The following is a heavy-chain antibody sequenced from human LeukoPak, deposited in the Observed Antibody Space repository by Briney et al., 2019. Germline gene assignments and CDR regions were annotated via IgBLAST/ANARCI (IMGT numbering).Heavy chain of an antibody. CDR1: GGSFSGYY. J-gene: IGHJ4*02. D-gene: IGHD4-17*01. CDR3: ARDRTTVTTHTGDY. Sequence: PSETLSLTCAVYGGSFSGYYWSWIRQPPGKGLEWIGEINHSGSTNYNLSLKSRVTISVDTSKNQFSLKLSSVTAADTAVYYCARDRTTVTTHTGDYWGQGTLVTVSS. V-gene: IGHV4-34*01. CDR2: INHSGST.